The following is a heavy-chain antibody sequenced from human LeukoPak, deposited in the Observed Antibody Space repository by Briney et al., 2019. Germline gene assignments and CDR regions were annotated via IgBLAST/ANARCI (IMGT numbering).Heavy chain of an antibody. D-gene: IGHD6-13*01. J-gene: IGHJ4*02. CDR3: ARGGSSWLKPIDY. V-gene: IGHV3-21*01. CDR2: ISSSSSYI. Sequence: PGGSLRLSCAASAFSFKSYSMNWVRQAPGKGLEWVSSISSSSSYIYYADSVKGRFTISRDNAKNSLYLQMNSLRAEDTAVYYCARGGSSWLKPIDYWGQGTLVTVSS. CDR1: AFSFKSYS.